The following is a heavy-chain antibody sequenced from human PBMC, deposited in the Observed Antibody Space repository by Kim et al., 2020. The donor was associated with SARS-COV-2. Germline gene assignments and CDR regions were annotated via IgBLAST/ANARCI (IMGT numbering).Heavy chain of an antibody. V-gene: IGHV1-8*01. CDR3: ATSSIAARLPYYYYYGMDV. CDR2: MNPNSGNT. Sequence: ASVKVSCKASGYTFTSYDINWVRQATGQGLEWMGWMNPNSGNTGYAQKFQGRVTMTRNTSISTAYMELSSLRSEDTAVYYCATSSIAARLPYYYYYGMDVWGQGTTVSVSS. CDR1: GYTFTSYD. J-gene: IGHJ6*02. D-gene: IGHD6-6*01.